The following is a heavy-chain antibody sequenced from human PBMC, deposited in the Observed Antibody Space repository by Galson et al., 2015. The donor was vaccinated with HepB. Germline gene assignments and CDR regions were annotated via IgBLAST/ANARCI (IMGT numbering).Heavy chain of an antibody. CDR1: GYTFTNYA. D-gene: IGHD1-20*01. J-gene: IGHJ6*02. CDR3: ARVTSTHNFGRSRYSFYYYGMDV. Sequence: SVKVSCKASGYTFTNYAINWVRQAPGQGLEWMGWINTNTGEPTYAQAFTGRFVFSLDPSVTTAHLQISSLKPEDTAVYYCARVTSTHNFGRSRYSFYYYGMDVWGQGTTVTVPS. V-gene: IGHV7-4-1*02. CDR2: INTNTGEP.